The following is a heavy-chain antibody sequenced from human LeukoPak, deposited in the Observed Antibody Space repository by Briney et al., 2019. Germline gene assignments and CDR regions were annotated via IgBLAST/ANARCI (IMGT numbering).Heavy chain of an antibody. V-gene: IGHV3-23*01. Sequence: PGGSLRLSCAASGFTFSSYAMSWVRQAPGKGLEWVSAISGSGGSTYYADSVKGRFTISRDNSKNTLYLQMNSLRAEDTAVYYCANAHRYYDILTGYYTVNDYWGQGTLVTVSS. J-gene: IGHJ4*02. CDR1: GFTFSSYA. CDR3: ANAHRYYDILTGYYTVNDY. CDR2: ISGSGGST. D-gene: IGHD3-9*01.